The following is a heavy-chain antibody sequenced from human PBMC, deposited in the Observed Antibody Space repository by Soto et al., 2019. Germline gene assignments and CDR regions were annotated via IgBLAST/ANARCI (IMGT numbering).Heavy chain of an antibody. V-gene: IGHV3-30*18. D-gene: IGHD3-22*01. Sequence: QVQLVESGGGVVQPGRSLRLSCAASGFTFSNHGMHWVRQAPGKGLEWVAVISQDGNNKNYADSVKGRFTIARDNSKNTLYLQMNSLRTEDTSVYYCAKSNTGYYYPTFDSWGQGTLDTVSS. J-gene: IGHJ4*02. CDR1: GFTFSNHG. CDR2: ISQDGNNK. CDR3: AKSNTGYYYPTFDS.